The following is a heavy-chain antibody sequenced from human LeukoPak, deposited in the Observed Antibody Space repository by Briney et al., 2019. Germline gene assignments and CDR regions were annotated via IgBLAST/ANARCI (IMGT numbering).Heavy chain of an antibody. D-gene: IGHD2-21*02. V-gene: IGHV4-59*13. CDR1: GGSISRYY. CDR2: IYYSGST. CDR3: ARTPYCGGDCYGYFDY. Sequence: SETLSLTCTVSGGSISRYYWSWIRWPPGNGLEWIGYIYYSGSTNYNPSLKSRVTISVDTSKNQFSLKLSSVTAADTAVYYCARTPYCGGDCYGYFDYWGQGTLVTVSS. J-gene: IGHJ4*02.